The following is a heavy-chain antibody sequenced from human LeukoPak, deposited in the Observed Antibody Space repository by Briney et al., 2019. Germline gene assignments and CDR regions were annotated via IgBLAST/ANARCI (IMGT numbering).Heavy chain of an antibody. D-gene: IGHD2-15*01. J-gene: IGHJ5*02. CDR1: GFTFNNYP. Sequence: SGGSLTLSCAASGFTFNNYPMQWVRQPPGQGLEWVAVISYDGSSKYYADCVKGRFTISRDNSKNTLYLQMNSLRAEDTDVYYCARELLGPLGYCSGGSCFSNWFDPWGQGTLVAVSS. CDR2: ISYDGSSK. V-gene: IGHV3-30-3*01. CDR3: ARELLGPLGYCSGGSCFSNWFDP.